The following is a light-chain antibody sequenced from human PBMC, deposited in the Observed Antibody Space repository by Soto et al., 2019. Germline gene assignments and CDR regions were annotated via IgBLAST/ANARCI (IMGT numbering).Light chain of an antibody. CDR2: GAS. CDR1: QSVHNNY. J-gene: IGKJ1*01. CDR3: QQYGSSPGT. V-gene: IGKV3-20*01. Sequence: EIVLTQSPGTLSVSPGGSATLSCRASQSVHNNYLAWYQQKPGQAPRLLIFGASIRDTGIPDRFSGSGSGTDFTLTISRLESEDFAVYYCQQYGSSPGTFGQGTKVDIK.